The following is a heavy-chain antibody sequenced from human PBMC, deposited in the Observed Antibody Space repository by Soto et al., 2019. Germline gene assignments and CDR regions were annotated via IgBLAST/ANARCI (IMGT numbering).Heavy chain of an antibody. D-gene: IGHD6-19*01. V-gene: IGHV1-69*01. CDR2: IIPFSGTA. CDR3: ATDYAVADTYYFGMHV. CDR1: GGTFSSYA. J-gene: IGHJ6*02. Sequence: QVQLVQSGAEVKKPGSSVKVSCKASGGTFSSYAISWVRQAPGQGLEWMGGIIPFSGTANYPQKFQGRVTITADESTSTANMELKSLGSEDTAVYYCATDYAVADTYYFGMHVWGQGTTVTVS.